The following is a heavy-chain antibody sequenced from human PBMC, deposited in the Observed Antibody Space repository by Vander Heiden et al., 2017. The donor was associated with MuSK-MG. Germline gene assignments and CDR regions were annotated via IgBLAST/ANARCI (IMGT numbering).Heavy chain of an antibody. CDR3: ARAGIQLWLDYFDY. D-gene: IGHD5-18*01. J-gene: IGHJ4*02. V-gene: IGHV4-34*01. Sequence: QVQLQQWGAGLLKPSETLSLTCAVYGGSFSGYYWSWIRQPPGKGLEWIGEINHSGSTNYNPSLKSRVTISVDTSKNQFSLKLSSVTAADTAVYYCARAGIQLWLDYFDYWGQGTLVTVSS. CDR1: GGSFSGYY. CDR2: INHSGST.